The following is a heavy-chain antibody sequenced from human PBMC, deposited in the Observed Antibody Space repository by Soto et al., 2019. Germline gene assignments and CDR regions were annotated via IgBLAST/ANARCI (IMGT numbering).Heavy chain of an antibody. CDR2: IYWDDDK. CDR1: GFSLSTTEEG. Sequence: QITLKESGPTLVKPTQTLTLTCTFSGFSLSTTEEGVGWIRQPPGKAPEWLALIYWDDDKRYSPSLKTRLTITKDTSENPVVLTVTNVAPVDTATYYCAHGSCFGADCYPNPYFDFWGQGILVTGSS. CDR3: AHGSCFGADCYPNPYFDF. V-gene: IGHV2-5*02. J-gene: IGHJ4*02. D-gene: IGHD2-21*02.